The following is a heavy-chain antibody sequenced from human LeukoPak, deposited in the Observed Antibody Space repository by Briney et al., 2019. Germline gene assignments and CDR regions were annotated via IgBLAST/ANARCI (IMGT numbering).Heavy chain of an antibody. J-gene: IGHJ5*02. V-gene: IGHV4-34*01. CDR1: GGSFSGYY. Sequence: SETLSLTCAVYGGSFSGYYWSWIRQPPGEGLEWIGEINHSGSTNYNPSLKSRVTISVDTSKNQFSLKLSSVTAADTAVYYCARENDPWGQGTLVTVSS. CDR2: INHSGST. CDR3: ARENDP.